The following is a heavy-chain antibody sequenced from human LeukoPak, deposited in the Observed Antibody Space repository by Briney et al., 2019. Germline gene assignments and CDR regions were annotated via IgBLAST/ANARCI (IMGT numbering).Heavy chain of an antibody. V-gene: IGHV3-23*01. Sequence: GGSLRLSCAASGFSFSSYAMSWVRQAPGKGLEWVSAISGSGGSTYYADSVKGRFTISRDNSKNTLYLQMNSLRAEDTAVYYCAKRDAVADFFDYWGQGTLVTVSS. D-gene: IGHD6-19*01. CDR1: GFSFSSYA. CDR2: ISGSGGST. CDR3: AKRDAVADFFDY. J-gene: IGHJ4*02.